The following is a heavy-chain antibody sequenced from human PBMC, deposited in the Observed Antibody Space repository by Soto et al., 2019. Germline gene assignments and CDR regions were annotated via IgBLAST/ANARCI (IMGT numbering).Heavy chain of an antibody. V-gene: IGHV1-69*02. CDR1: GDTFSFYT. CDR3: AASYGSGSRAFDY. J-gene: IGHJ4*02. CDR2: VNPIVSMS. D-gene: IGHD3-10*01. Sequence: QVQLVQSGSEVRKPGSSVKVSCKASGDTFSFYTINWVRQAPGLGLAWMGRVNPIVSMSNYEQKYQGRVTITENKSTNTAYMQRSSLRSENTAIYYCAASYGSGSRAFDYGGQGALVPVSS.